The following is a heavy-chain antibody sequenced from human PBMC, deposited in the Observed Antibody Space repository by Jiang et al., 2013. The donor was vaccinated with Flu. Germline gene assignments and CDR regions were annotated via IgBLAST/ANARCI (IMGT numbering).Heavy chain of an antibody. CDR3: ARDPYYDFFSGWFDP. J-gene: IGHJ5*02. Sequence: RVTITADESTSTAYMELSSLRSEDTAVYYCARDPYYDFFSGWFDPWGQGTLVTVSS. V-gene: IGHV1-69*01. D-gene: IGHD3-3*01.